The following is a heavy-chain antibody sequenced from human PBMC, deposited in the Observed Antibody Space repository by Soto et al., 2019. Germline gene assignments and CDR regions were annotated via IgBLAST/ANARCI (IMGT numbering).Heavy chain of an antibody. D-gene: IGHD3-22*01. J-gene: IGHJ3*02. Sequence: ASVKVSCKASGGTFSSYTISWVRQAPGQWLEWMGRIIPILGIANYAQKFQGRVTITRDKSTSTAYLELSSLKSEDTAVYYCARKNYYCDSGDYFDIWGQGTMVTVSS. CDR2: IIPILGIA. CDR3: ARKNYYCDSGDYFDI. V-gene: IGHV1-69*02. CDR1: GGTFSSYT.